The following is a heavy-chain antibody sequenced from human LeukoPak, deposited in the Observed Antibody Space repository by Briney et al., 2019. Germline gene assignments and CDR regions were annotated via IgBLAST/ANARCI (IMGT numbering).Heavy chain of an antibody. V-gene: IGHV4-30-4*01. Sequence: SETLSLTCAASSFSITRGDYYWSWIRQPPGKDLEWIGYIYDTGTTFYNPSLKSRVIISADTSKNQFSLNLSSVTAADTAVYYCARVEAAPRGNWFDPWGQGTLVTVSS. D-gene: IGHD6-25*01. CDR2: IYDTGTT. CDR1: SFSITRGDYY. CDR3: ARVEAAPRGNWFDP. J-gene: IGHJ5*02.